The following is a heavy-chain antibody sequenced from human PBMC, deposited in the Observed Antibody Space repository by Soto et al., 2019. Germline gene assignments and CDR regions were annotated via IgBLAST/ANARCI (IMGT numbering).Heavy chain of an antibody. J-gene: IGHJ4*02. CDR3: ARDENGDFTSVIDY. CDR2: ISAYNGNT. CDR1: GYTFTSYG. V-gene: IGHV1-18*01. D-gene: IGHD4-17*01. Sequence: ASVKVSCKASGYTFTSYGISWVRQAPGQGLEWMGWISAYNGNTNYAQKLQGRVTMTTDTSTSTAYMELRSLRSDDTAVYYCARDENGDFTSVIDYWGQGTLVTVSS.